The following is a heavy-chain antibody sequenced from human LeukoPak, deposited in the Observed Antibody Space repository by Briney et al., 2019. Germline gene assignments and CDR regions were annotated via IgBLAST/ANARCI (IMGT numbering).Heavy chain of an antibody. V-gene: IGHV1-8*01. D-gene: IGHD4-17*01. CDR3: ARDPNGDYIGAFDM. CDR2: MNPNSGNT. Sequence: GAPVKVSCKASGYTFTSYDINWVRQATGQGLEWMGWMNPNSGNTGYAQKFQGRVTMTRNTSISTAYMELNSLRAEDTAVYYCARDPNGDYIGAFDMWGPGTMVTVSS. J-gene: IGHJ3*02. CDR1: GYTFTSYD.